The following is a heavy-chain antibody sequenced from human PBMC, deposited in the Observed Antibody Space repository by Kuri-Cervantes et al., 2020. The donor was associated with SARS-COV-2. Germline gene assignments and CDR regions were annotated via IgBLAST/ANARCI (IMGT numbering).Heavy chain of an antibody. CDR2: ISYDGSNK. CDR3: AKAVVSYYYYGMDI. D-gene: IGHD3-22*01. J-gene: IGHJ6*02. V-gene: IGHV3-30*18. Sequence: GESLKISCAASGFHFSSHGMHWVRQAPGKGLEWVAVISYDGSNKYYADSVKGRFTISRDNSKSTLYLQMNSLRAEDTAVYYCAKAVVSYYYYGMDIWGQGTTVTVSS. CDR1: GFHFSSHG.